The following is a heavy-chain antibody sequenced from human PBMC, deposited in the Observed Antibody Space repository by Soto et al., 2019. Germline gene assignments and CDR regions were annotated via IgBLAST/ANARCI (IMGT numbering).Heavy chain of an antibody. J-gene: IGHJ4*02. V-gene: IGHV3-23*01. CDR3: AKDDSRSPGQIDY. Sequence: GGSLRLSCAASGFTFSSYAMSWVRQAPGKGLEWVSAISGSGGSTYYADSVKGRFTMSRDNSKNTLYLQMNSLRAEDTAVYYCAKDDSRSPGQIDYWGQGTLVTVSS. CDR2: ISGSGGST. D-gene: IGHD2-21*01. CDR1: GFTFSSYA.